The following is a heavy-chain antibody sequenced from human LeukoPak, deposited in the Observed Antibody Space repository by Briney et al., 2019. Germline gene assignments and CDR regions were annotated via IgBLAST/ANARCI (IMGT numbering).Heavy chain of an antibody. J-gene: IGHJ4*02. V-gene: IGHV3-74*01. Sequence: GGSLRLSCAASGFTFSSYWMHWVRQAPGKGLVWVSRINTDGSSTSYADSVKGRFTISRDNAKNTLYLQMNSLRVDDTAVYYCARQDYYFEYWGQGTLVTVSS. CDR3: ARQDYYFEY. CDR1: GFTFSSYW. CDR2: INTDGSST.